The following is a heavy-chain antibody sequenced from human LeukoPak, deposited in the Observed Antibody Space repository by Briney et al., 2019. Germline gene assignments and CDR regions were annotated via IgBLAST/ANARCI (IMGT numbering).Heavy chain of an antibody. V-gene: IGHV3-11*04. Sequence: PGGSLRLSCAASGFTFSDYYMSWVRQAPGKGLEWVSYISSSGSTIYYADSVKGRFTISRDNAQNSLYLQMNSLRAEDSAVYYCASRVHGDYYFDYWGQGTLVNVSS. D-gene: IGHD4-17*01. CDR2: ISSSGSTI. CDR1: GFTFSDYY. CDR3: ASRVHGDYYFDY. J-gene: IGHJ4*02.